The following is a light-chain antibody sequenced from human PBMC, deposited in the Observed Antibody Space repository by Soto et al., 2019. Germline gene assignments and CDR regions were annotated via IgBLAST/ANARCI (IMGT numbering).Light chain of an antibody. CDR2: DAT. CDR1: RSVSSN. Sequence: EIVMTQSPATLSVSPGERATLSCRASRSVSSNLAWYQQKPGQAPRLLIYDATTTATGIPARFSGSGSETEFTLTISSLQSEDFAVYDCQQYNFWPPLTVGGGTKVEIK. CDR3: QQYNFWPPLT. V-gene: IGKV3-15*01. J-gene: IGKJ4*01.